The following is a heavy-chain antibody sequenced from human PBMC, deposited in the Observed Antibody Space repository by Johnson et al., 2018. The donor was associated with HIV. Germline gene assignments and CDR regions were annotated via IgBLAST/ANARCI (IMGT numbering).Heavy chain of an antibody. J-gene: IGHJ3*02. V-gene: IGHV3-13*01. Sequence: MLLVESGGGLVQPGGSLRLSCAASGFTFSSYDMHWVRQATGKGLEWVSAIGTAGDTYYPGSVKGRFTISRENPKNSLYLQMNSLKTEDTAVYYCASLAYCGGDCYRTYHDAFDIWGQGTMVTVSS. CDR1: GFTFSSYD. CDR2: IGTAGDT. D-gene: IGHD2-21*02. CDR3: ASLAYCGGDCYRTYHDAFDI.